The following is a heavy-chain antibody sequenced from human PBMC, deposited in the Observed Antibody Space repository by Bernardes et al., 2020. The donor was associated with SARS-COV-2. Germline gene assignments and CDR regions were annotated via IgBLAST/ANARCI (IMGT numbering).Heavy chain of an antibody. V-gene: IGHV1-69*10. CDR2: IIPILDAA. J-gene: IGHJ4*02. D-gene: IGHD3-22*01. Sequence: SVKVSCMASGGTFSTYAINWVRQAPGQGLEWMGGIIPILDAANYAQNFQGRVTITADKSTSTAYMELSSLRSEDTAVFYCARSSTGWYYADTSSYTPAEPHNPFDYWGQGTLVTVSS. CDR1: GGTFSTYA. CDR3: ARSSTGWYYADTSSYTPAEPHNPFDY.